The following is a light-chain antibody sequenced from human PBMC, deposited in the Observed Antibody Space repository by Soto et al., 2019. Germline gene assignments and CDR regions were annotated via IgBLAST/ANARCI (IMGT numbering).Light chain of an antibody. V-gene: IGKV3-15*01. CDR3: QQYDRWPVT. CDR2: DAS. CDR1: QSVTTN. J-gene: IGKJ4*01. Sequence: VMTQSPATLSVSPGERVTFSCRASQSVTTNLAWYQHKPGQSPRLLISDASTGASGIPPRFSGSGSGTEFTLTIDRLQSADFAVYYCQQYDRWPVTFGGGTKVDI.